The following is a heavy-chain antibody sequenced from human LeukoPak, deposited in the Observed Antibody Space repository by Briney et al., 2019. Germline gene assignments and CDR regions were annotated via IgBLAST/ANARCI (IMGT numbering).Heavy chain of an antibody. D-gene: IGHD6-19*01. V-gene: IGHV4-34*01. CDR3: ATTSKQWLVLFDY. Sequence: SETLSLTCAVYGGSFSGYYWSWIRQPPGKGLEWIGEINHSGSTYYNPSLKSRVTISVDTSKNQFSLKLSSVTAADTAVYYCATTSKQWLVLFDYWGQGTLVTVSS. J-gene: IGHJ4*02. CDR1: GGSFSGYY. CDR2: INHSGST.